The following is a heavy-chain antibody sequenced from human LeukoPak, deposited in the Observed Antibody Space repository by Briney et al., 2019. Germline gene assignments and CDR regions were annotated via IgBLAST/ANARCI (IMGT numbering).Heavy chain of an antibody. CDR3: ETTLTTGFFHS. Sequence: GGSLRLSFAASGFTFNTYPMHWVRQAPGKGLGLVSAFSCSGGDTYYADSVTGRFTISRDNSNTPMYVLLTSLSADEKAVYYCETTLTTGFFHSWGRGTLVTVSS. D-gene: IGHD4-11*01. J-gene: IGHJ4*02. CDR2: FSCSGGDT. CDR1: GFTFNTYP. V-gene: IGHV3-23*01.